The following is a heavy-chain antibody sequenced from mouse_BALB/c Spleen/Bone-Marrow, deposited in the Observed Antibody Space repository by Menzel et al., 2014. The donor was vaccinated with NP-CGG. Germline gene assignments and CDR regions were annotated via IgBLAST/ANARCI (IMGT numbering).Heavy chain of an antibody. D-gene: IGHD2-4*01. CDR3: AVYDYEGFAY. Sequence: EVKLVESGAELVKPGASVKLSCTASGFNIKDTYMHWVKQRPEQGLEWIGRVDPANGNTKYDPKFQGKATITADTSSNTAYLQLSSLTSEDTAVYYCAVYDYEGFAYWGQGTLATVSA. J-gene: IGHJ3*01. V-gene: IGHV14-3*02. CDR2: VDPANGNT. CDR1: GFNIKDTY.